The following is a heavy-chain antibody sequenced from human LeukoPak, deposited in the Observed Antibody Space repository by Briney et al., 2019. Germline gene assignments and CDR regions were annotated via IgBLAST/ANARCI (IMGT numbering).Heavy chain of an antibody. D-gene: IGHD3-9*01. CDR1: GYTFTSYY. CDR3: AREQEGVDILTGYYS. V-gene: IGHV1-46*01. Sequence: GASVKVSCKASGYTFTSYYMHWVRQAPGQGLEWMGIINPSGGSTSYAQKFQGRVTMTRDTSTSTVYMELSSLRSEDTAVYYCAREQEGVDILTGYYSWGQGTLVTVSS. CDR2: INPSGGST. J-gene: IGHJ4*02.